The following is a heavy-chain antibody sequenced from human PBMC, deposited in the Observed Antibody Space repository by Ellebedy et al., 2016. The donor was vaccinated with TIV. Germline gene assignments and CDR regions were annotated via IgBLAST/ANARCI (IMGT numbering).Heavy chain of an antibody. J-gene: IGHJ4*02. D-gene: IGHD6-19*01. Sequence: MPSETLSLTCTVSGGSISGNNYYWGWVRQPPGKGLEWIGSIHYTETAFYNPSLESRVTVSVDTTRTQLSLVVTSVTAADAAVYFCGRQRIRPNTYSSGPRGYFDYWGQGILVAVSS. CDR2: IHYTETA. V-gene: IGHV4-39*01. CDR1: GGSISGNNYY. CDR3: GRQRIRPNTYSSGPRGYFDY.